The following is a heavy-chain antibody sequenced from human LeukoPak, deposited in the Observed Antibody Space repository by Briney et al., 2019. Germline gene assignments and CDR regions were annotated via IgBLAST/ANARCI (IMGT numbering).Heavy chain of an antibody. Sequence: PGRSLRLSCAASGFTFSSYGMHWVRQAPGKGLEWVAVISYGGSNKYYADSVKGRFTISRDNSKNTLYLQMNSLRAEDTAVYYCAKDREGYCSGGSCSGFDYWGQGTLVTVSS. CDR3: AKDREGYCSGGSCSGFDY. D-gene: IGHD2-15*01. CDR2: ISYGGSNK. CDR1: GFTFSSYG. V-gene: IGHV3-30*18. J-gene: IGHJ4*02.